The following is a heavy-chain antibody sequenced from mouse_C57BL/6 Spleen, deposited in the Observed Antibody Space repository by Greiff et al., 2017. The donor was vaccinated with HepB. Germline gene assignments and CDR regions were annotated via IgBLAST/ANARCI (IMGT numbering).Heavy chain of an antibody. CDR2: ISSGSSTI. V-gene: IGHV5-17*01. D-gene: IGHD2-5*01. CDR1: GFTFSDYG. Sequence: EVQVVESGGGLVKPGGSLKLSCAASGFTFSDYGMHWVRQAPEKGLEWVAYISSGSSTIYYADTVKGRFTISRDNAKNTLFLQMTSLRSEDTAMYYCARGAYYSNYVGFFFAYWGQGTLVTVSA. J-gene: IGHJ3*01. CDR3: ARGAYYSNYVGFFFAY.